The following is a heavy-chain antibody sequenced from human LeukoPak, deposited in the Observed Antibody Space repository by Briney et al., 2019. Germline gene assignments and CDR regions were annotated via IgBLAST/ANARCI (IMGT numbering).Heavy chain of an antibody. CDR1: GGTFSSYT. D-gene: IGHD6-6*01. Sequence: GASVKVSCKASGGTFSSYTISWVRQAPGQGLEWMGRIIPILGIANYAQKFQGRVTITADKSTSTAYMELSSLRSEDTAVYYCATLEYSSSSVYYYYYGMDAWGQGTTVTVSS. CDR3: ATLEYSSSSVYYYYYGMDA. V-gene: IGHV1-69*02. CDR2: IIPILGIA. J-gene: IGHJ6*02.